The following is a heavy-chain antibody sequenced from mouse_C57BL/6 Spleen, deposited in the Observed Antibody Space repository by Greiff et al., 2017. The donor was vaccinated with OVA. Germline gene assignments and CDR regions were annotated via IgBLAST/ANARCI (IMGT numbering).Heavy chain of an antibody. CDR1: GFTFSSYT. J-gene: IGHJ4*01. D-gene: IGHD2-4*01. Sequence: EVKLVESGGGLVKPGGSLKLSCAASGFTFSSYTMSWVRQTSEKRLEWVATISGGGGNTYYPDSVKGRFTISRDNAKNTLYLQMSSLRSEDTALYYCARDDYDRYYAMDYWGQGTSVTVSS. CDR3: ARDDYDRYYAMDY. V-gene: IGHV5-9*01. CDR2: ISGGGGNT.